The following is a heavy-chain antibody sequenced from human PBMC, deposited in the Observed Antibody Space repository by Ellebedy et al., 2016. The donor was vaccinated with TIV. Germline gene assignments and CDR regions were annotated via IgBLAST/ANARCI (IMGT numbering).Heavy chain of an antibody. CDR1: GYTLMSYV. D-gene: IGHD4-23*01. CDR2: VSPYDGNT. V-gene: IGHV1-18*01. CDR3: ARGFRYGSGRWPLDH. J-gene: IGHJ4*02. Sequence: AASVKVSCKASGYTLMSYVICWVRHAPGQGLEWMGWVSPYDGNTNYAQKFQGRVTMTIDTSTSTGYMELRSLRSDDTAVYYCARGFRYGSGRWPLDHWGQGTLVTVSS.